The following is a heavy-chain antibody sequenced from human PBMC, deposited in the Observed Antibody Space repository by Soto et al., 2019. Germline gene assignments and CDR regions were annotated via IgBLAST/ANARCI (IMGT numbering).Heavy chain of an antibody. V-gene: IGHV1-18*01. CDR2: ISAYNGNT. D-gene: IGHD1-26*01. J-gene: IGHJ4*02. CDR3: ARDTSGSHYDY. CDR1: GYTCTSYG. Sequence: QVQLVQSGAEVKKPGASVKVSCKASGYTCTSYGISWVRQAPGQGLEWMGWISAYNGNTNYAQKLQGRVTMTTDTATSTAYKELRSVRFDDTAVYYCARDTSGSHYDYWGQGTLVTVSA.